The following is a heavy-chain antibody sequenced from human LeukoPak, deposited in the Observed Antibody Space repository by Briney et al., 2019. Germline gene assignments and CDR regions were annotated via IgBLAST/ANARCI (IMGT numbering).Heavy chain of an antibody. Sequence: PSETLSLTCVVSGGSFSDYHWIWIRQPPGKGLEWIGEIHHDGSINYTPSLKSRAIILLDTSKNQFSLELSSVTAADTALHYCARGRDRGWPIPGYWGQGTLVTVSS. CDR1: GGSFSDYH. J-gene: IGHJ4*02. CDR2: IHHDGSI. D-gene: IGHD6-19*01. CDR3: ARGRDRGWPIPGY. V-gene: IGHV4-34*01.